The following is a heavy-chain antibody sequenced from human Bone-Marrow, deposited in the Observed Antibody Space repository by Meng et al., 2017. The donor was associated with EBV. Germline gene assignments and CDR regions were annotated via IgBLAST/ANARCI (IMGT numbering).Heavy chain of an antibody. Sequence: HLKDPDSGLVKPSQTLSLTCAVSGGSISSGGYSWSWIRQTPGKGLEWIGYIYHSGSTYYNPSLKSRVTISVDRSKNQFSLKLSSVTAADTAVYYCASSDCSSTSCYPRYWGQGTLVTVSS. CDR2: IYHSGST. V-gene: IGHV4-30-2*01. D-gene: IGHD2-2*01. CDR1: GGSISSGGYS. CDR3: ASSDCSSTSCYPRY. J-gene: IGHJ4*02.